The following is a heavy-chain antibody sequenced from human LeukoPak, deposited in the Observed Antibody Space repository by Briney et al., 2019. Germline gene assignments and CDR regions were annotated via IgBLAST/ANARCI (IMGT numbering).Heavy chain of an antibody. Sequence: SETLSLTCTVSGGSISSGSYYWSWIRQPAGKGLEWIGRIYSSGSTNYNPSLKSRVTISLDTSKNQFSLKLSSVTAADTAVYYCARGFPIAAAEGFDYWGQGTLVTVSS. CDR2: IYSSGST. V-gene: IGHV4-61*02. CDR3: ARGFPIAAAEGFDY. J-gene: IGHJ4*02. D-gene: IGHD6-13*01. CDR1: GGSISSGSYY.